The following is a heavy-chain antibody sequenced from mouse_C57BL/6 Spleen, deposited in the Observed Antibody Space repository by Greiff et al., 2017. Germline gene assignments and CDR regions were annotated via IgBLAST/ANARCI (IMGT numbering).Heavy chain of an antibody. V-gene: IGHV1-26*01. CDR2: INPNNGGT. Sequence: EVQLQQSGPELVKPGASVKISCKASGYTFTDYYMNWVKQSHGKSLEWIGDINPNNGGTSYNQKFKGKATLTVDKSSSTAYMELRSLKSEDSAVYYCARRSGRNYFDYWGQGTTLTVSS. CDR3: ARRSGRNYFDY. J-gene: IGHJ2*01. CDR1: GYTFTDYY.